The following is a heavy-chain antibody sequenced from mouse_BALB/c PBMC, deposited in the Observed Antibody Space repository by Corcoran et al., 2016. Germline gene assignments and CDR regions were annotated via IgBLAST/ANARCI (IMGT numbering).Heavy chain of an antibody. CDR1: GYTFTNYG. V-gene: IGHV9-3-1*01. J-gene: IGHJ3*01. CDR2: INTYTGEP. D-gene: IGHD2-2*01. Sequence: QIQLVQSGPELKKPGETVKISCKASGYTFTNYGMNWVKQAPGKGLKWMGWINTYTGEPTYADDFKGRFAFSLETSASTAYLQINNLKNEDTATYFCARGNGYPFAYWGQGTLVTVS. CDR3: ARGNGYPFAY.